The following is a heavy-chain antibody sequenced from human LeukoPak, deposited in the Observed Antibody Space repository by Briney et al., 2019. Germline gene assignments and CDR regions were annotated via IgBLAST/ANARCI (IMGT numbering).Heavy chain of an antibody. J-gene: IGHJ4*02. V-gene: IGHV4-39*07. CDR2: IYYSGST. CDR3: HYDLGNYFDY. Sequence: SETLSLTCTVSGGSISSSSYYWGWIRQPPGKGLEWIGSIYYSGSTYYNPSLKSRVTILVDTSKNQFSLKLSSVTAADTAVYYCHYDLGNYFDYWGQGTLVTVSS. CDR1: GGSISSSSYY. D-gene: IGHD3-3*01.